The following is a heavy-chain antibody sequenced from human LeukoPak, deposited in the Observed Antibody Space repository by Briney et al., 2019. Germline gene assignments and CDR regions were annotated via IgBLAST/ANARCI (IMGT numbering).Heavy chain of an antibody. Sequence: ASVRVSCKASGYTFTNYGITWVRQAPGQGLEWMGWISAYSGNTSYVQKFQGRVTMATDTSTSTAYMELRSLRSDDTAVYYCARDIATVVHQDWGQGTLVTVSS. CDR1: GYTFTNYG. J-gene: IGHJ4*02. V-gene: IGHV1-18*01. D-gene: IGHD2-2*01. CDR3: ARDIATVVHQD. CDR2: ISAYSGNT.